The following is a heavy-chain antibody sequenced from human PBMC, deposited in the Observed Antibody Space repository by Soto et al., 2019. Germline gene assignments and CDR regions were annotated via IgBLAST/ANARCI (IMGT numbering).Heavy chain of an antibody. CDR2: FDPEDGET. J-gene: IGHJ6*02. D-gene: IGHD1-1*01. CDR3: AILQGFPDGMDV. CDR1: GYTLTELS. V-gene: IGHV1-24*01. Sequence: ASVKVSCKVSGYTLTELSMHWVRQAPGKGLEWMGGFDPEDGETIYAQKFQGRVTMTEDTSTDTAYMELSSLRSEDTAVYCCAILQGFPDGMDVWGQGTTVTVSS.